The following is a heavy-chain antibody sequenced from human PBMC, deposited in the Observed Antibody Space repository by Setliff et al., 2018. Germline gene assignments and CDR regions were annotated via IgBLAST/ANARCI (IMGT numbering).Heavy chain of an antibody. J-gene: IGHJ4*02. Sequence: ASVKVSCKVSGYTLTELSMHWVRQAPGKGLEWMGGFDPEDGETIYAQKFQGRVTMTEDTSTDTAYMELSSLRSDGTAVYYCARRRYYYDSSGYRWGGFYFDYWGQGTLVTVSS. CDR1: GYTLTELS. D-gene: IGHD3-22*01. V-gene: IGHV1-24*01. CDR3: ARRRYYYDSSGYRWGGFYFDY. CDR2: FDPEDGET.